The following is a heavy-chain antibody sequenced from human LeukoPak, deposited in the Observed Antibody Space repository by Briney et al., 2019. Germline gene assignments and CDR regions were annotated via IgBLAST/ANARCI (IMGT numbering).Heavy chain of an antibody. D-gene: IGHD6-6*01. J-gene: IGHJ6*03. CDR3: ARGIAARPVYYYYYMDV. V-gene: IGHV1-18*01. Sequence: ASVKVSCKASGYTFTSYGISWVRQAPGQGLEWMGWISAYNGNTNYAQKLQGRVTMTTDTSTSTAYMELRSLRSDDTAVYYCARGIAARPVYYYYYMDVWGKGTTVNVSS. CDR1: GYTFTSYG. CDR2: ISAYNGNT.